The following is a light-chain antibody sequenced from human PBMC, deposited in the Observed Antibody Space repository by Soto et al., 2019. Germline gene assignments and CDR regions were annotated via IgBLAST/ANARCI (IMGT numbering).Light chain of an antibody. CDR1: QSISSY. CDR3: QQYNRYWT. V-gene: IGKV1-39*02. J-gene: IGKJ1*01. Sequence: DSQMTQSPAYLSAVVGDRVTITCRASQSISSYLNWYQQKPGKAPKLLIYAASSLQSGVPSRFSDSGSGTDFTLTIGSLQPHDFPTYDRQQYNRYWTFGQGTKVDIK. CDR2: AAS.